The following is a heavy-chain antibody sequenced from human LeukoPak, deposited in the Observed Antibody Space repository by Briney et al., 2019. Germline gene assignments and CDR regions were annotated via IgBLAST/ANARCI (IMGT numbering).Heavy chain of an antibody. CDR2: ISWDAGRT. V-gene: IGHV3-43*01. J-gene: IGHJ4*02. CDR3: AKADTTLDPFDH. Sequence: GGSLRLSCAASGFTFDDYTMHWVRQAPGKGLEWVSLISWDAGRTYYADSVKDRFTISRDNSKNSLYLQMNSLRTEDTALYYCAKADTTLDPFDHWGQGTLVTVSS. CDR1: GFTFDDYT. D-gene: IGHD5-18*01.